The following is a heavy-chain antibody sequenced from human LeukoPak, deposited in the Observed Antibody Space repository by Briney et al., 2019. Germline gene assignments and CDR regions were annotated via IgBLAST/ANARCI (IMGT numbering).Heavy chain of an antibody. J-gene: IGHJ5*02. Sequence: HPGGSLRLSCAASGITFESRNMHWVRQVPGKGLEWISYISANGGSTYYADSVKGRFTISRDDGKNSLYLQMNSLRVDDTAIYYCASWTDILTGYFDPWGQGTLVTVSS. CDR2: ISANGGST. V-gene: IGHV3-48*01. D-gene: IGHD3-9*01. CDR3: ASWTDILTGYFDP. CDR1: GITFESRN.